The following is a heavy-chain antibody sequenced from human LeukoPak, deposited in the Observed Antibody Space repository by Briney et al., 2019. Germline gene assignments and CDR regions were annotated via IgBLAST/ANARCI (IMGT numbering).Heavy chain of an antibody. CDR2: FDPEDGET. J-gene: IGHJ4*02. CDR3: ATVGSGGSLFDY. D-gene: IGHD1-26*01. Sequence: ASVKVSFKVSGYTLTELSMHWVRQAPGKGLEWMGGFDPEDGETIYAQKFQGKVTMTEDTSTDTAYMELSSLRSEDTAVYYCATVGSGGSLFDYWGQGTLVTVSS. CDR1: GYTLTELS. V-gene: IGHV1-24*01.